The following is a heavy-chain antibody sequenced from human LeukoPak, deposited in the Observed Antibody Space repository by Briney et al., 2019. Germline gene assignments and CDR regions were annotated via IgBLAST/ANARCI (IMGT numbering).Heavy chain of an antibody. J-gene: IGHJ6*03. V-gene: IGHV4-39*06. D-gene: IGHD5-24*01. CDR2: IYYSGST. CDR1: GGSISSSSYY. Sequence: SETLSLTCTVSGGSISSSSYYWGWIRQPPGKGLEWIGRIYYSGSTYYNPSLKSRVTISVDTSKNQFALKLSSVTAADTAVYYCARRCDGYSYYYYYYYMDVWGKGTTVTVSS. CDR3: ARRCDGYSYYYYYYYMDV.